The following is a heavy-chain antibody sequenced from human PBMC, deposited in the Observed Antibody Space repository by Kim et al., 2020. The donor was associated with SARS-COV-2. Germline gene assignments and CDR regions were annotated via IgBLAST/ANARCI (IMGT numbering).Heavy chain of an antibody. D-gene: IGHD6-13*01. CDR3: ARAGYSSSWHFAY. V-gene: IGHV1-3*01. Sequence: ASVKVSCKASGYTSTNYAIHWVRQAPGQRLEWMGWINAGNGNTEYSQKFQGRVTVTRDTSASTAYMELSSLRSEDTAVYYCARAGYSSSWHFAYWGQGTL. CDR1: GYTSTNYA. CDR2: INAGNGNT. J-gene: IGHJ4*02.